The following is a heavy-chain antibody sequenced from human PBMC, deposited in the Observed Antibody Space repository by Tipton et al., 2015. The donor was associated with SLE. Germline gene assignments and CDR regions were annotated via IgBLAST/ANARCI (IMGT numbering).Heavy chain of an antibody. J-gene: IGHJ3*01. Sequence: SLRLSCAASGFTFITYVMYWVRQAPGKGLEWVALISHDGSNKYYADSVKGRFTISRDNAKNSLYLQMNSLRAEDTAVYYCAGKSWSGAAFDLWGQGTTVVVSS. D-gene: IGHD6-13*01. CDR1: GFTFITYV. CDR3: AGKSWSGAAFDL. V-gene: IGHV3-30*04. CDR2: ISHDGSNK.